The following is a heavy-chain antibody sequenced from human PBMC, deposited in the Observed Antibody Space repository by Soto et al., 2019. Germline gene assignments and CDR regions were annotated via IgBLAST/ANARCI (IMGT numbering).Heavy chain of an antibody. Sequence: QVQLQQWGAGLLKPSETLSLTCAVYGGSVNSGNYYWSWIRQPXGKGLEWIGEMSHSGGTHFNPSLKSRVTISVDTSKNQFSLKMSSVTAADTALYYCARVERGTATTVVDAFDIWGPGTLVTVSS. CDR2: MSHSGGT. V-gene: IGHV4-34*01. CDR1: GGSVNSGNYY. CDR3: ARVERGTATTVVDAFDI. J-gene: IGHJ3*02. D-gene: IGHD1-1*01.